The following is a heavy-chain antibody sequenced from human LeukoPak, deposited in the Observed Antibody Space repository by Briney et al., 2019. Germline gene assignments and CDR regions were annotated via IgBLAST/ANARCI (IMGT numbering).Heavy chain of an antibody. CDR3: ARAYYYESSGDYPGGDY. CDR2: INPSAGST. J-gene: IGHJ4*02. D-gene: IGHD3-22*01. CDR1: GYTFNRHS. V-gene: IGHV1-46*02. Sequence: ASVKVSCKASGYTFNRHSIIWVRQAPGQGLEWMGIINPSAGSTSYAQKFQGRVTITRDTSTSTVYMELRSLRSEDTAVYYCARAYYYESSGDYPGGDYWGQGTLVTVSS.